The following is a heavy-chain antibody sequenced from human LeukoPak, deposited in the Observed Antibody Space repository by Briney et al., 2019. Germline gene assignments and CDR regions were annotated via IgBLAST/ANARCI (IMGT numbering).Heavy chain of an antibody. D-gene: IGHD3-22*01. V-gene: IGHV3-30*18. CDR1: GFTFSSYG. J-gene: IGHJ4*02. CDR3: AKDLDYYDSSGSLDY. CDR2: ISYDGRDK. Sequence: GGSLRLSCAASGFTFSSYGMQWVRQAPGKGLEWVAIISYDGRDKFYEDSVKGRFTISRDNSKNTLYLQMNNLRAEDTAVYYCAKDLDYYDSSGSLDYWGQGTLVTVSS.